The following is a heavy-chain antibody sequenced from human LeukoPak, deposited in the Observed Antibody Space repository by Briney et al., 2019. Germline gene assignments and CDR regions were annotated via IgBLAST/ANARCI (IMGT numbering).Heavy chain of an antibody. V-gene: IGHV1-69*11. J-gene: IGHJ3*02. CDR2: ITPKLRTA. CDR3: ARDDYGDPGDGCDI. Sequence: SVKVSCKTSGGTFSRHAISWVRQPPGQGLEWMGRITPKLRTANYAQKFQGRVTITADESTSTVYMEVTSLRSEDTAVYYCARDDYGDPGDGCDIWGQGTLVTVSS. D-gene: IGHD4-17*01. CDR1: GGTFSRHA.